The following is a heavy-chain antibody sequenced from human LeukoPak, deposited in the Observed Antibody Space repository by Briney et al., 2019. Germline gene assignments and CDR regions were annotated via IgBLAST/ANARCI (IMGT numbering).Heavy chain of an antibody. CDR2: IYYSGST. CDR3: ARDLGGSYRYYFDY. Sequence: SETLSLTCTVSGGSISSHYWSWIRQPPGKGLEWIGYIYYSGSTNHNPSLKSRVTISVDTSKNQFSLKLSSVTAADTAVYYCARDLGGSYRYYFDYWGQGTLVTVSS. J-gene: IGHJ4*02. V-gene: IGHV4-59*11. CDR1: GGSISSHY. D-gene: IGHD1-26*01.